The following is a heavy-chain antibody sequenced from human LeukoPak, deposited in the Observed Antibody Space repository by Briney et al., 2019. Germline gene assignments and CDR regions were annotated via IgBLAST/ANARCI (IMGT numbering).Heavy chain of an antibody. CDR2: ISAYNGIT. CDR3: ARDSPLYYYDSSGYSVLDY. J-gene: IGHJ4*02. CDR1: GYTFTSYG. V-gene: IGHV1-18*01. Sequence: ASVKVSCKASGYTFTSYGISWVRQAPGQGLEWMGWISAYNGITNYAQKLQGRVTMTTDTSTSTAYMELRSLRSDDTAVYYCARDSPLYYYDSSGYSVLDYWGQGTLVTVSS. D-gene: IGHD3-22*01.